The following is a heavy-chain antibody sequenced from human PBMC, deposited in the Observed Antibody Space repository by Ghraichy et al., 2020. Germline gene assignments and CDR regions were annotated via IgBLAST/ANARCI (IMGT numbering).Heavy chain of an antibody. J-gene: IGHJ4*02. CDR1: GFSLSEHH. CDR3: ASDEAWAFDY. V-gene: IGHV3-48*02. D-gene: IGHD7-27*01. Sequence: GGSLRLSCEVSGFSLSEHHMNWVRQAPGKGLQWISYISADSTNIHYANAVKGRFTISRDNGKNSLYLQMHSLRDEDSAVYYCASDEAWAFDYWGQGTPVTVSS. CDR2: ISADSTNI.